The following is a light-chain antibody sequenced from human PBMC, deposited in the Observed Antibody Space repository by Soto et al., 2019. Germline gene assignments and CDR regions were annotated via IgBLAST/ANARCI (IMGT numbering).Light chain of an antibody. CDR1: QSVSSY. J-gene: IGKJ2*01. CDR2: DAS. CDR3: QQRSNWPPYT. Sequence: EIVLTQSPATLSLSPGERATLSCRASQSVSSYLAWYQQKPGQAPRLLIYDASNRATGIPARFSGSGSGIDFTLTISSLEPEDFAVYYGQQRSNWPPYTFGQGTKLEIK. V-gene: IGKV3-11*01.